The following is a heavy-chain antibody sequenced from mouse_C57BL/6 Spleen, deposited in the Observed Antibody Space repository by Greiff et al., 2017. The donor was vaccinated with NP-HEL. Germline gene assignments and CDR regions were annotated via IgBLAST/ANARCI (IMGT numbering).Heavy chain of an antibody. D-gene: IGHD2-2*01. V-gene: IGHV1-54*01. Sequence: QVQLQQSGAELVRPGTSVKVSCKASGYAFTNYLIEWVKQRPGQGLEWIGVINPGSGGTNYNEKFKGKATLTADKSSSTAYMQLSSLTSEDSAVYFCAYGYDGGYFDVWGTGTTVTVSS. CDR3: AYGYDGGYFDV. J-gene: IGHJ1*03. CDR1: GYAFTNYL. CDR2: INPGSGGT.